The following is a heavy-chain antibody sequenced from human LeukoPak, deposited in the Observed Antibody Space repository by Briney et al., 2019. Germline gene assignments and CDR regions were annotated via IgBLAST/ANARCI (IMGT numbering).Heavy chain of an antibody. CDR1: GFTFSSYE. CDR2: ISSSGSTI. J-gene: IGHJ6*04. CDR3: AELGITMNGGV. V-gene: IGHV3-48*03. D-gene: IGHD3-10*02. Sequence: TGGSLGLSCAASGFTFSSYEMNWVRQAPGKGLEWVSYISSSGSTIYYADSVKGRFTISRDNAKNSLYLQMNSLRAEDTAVYYCAELGITMNGGVWGKGTTVTISS.